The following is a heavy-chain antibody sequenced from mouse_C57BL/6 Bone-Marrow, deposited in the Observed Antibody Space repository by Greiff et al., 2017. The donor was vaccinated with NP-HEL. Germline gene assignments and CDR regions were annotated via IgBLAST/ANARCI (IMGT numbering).Heavy chain of an antibody. CDR3: ARRDYGNYFAY. D-gene: IGHD2-1*01. CDR1: GFTFTDYY. Sequence: DVQLVESGGGLVQPGGSLSLSCAASGFTFTDYYMSWVRQPPGKALEWLGFIRNKANGYTTEYSASVKGRFTISRDNPQSILYLQMNALRAEDSATYYCARRDYGNYFAYWGQGTLVTVSA. J-gene: IGHJ3*01. V-gene: IGHV7-3*01. CDR2: IRNKANGYTT.